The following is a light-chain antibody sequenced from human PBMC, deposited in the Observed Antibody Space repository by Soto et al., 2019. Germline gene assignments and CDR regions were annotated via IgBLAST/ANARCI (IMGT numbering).Light chain of an antibody. CDR2: RDS. CDR1: NIGSKN. CDR3: QVWASSTAV. J-gene: IGLJ3*02. Sequence: SYELAQPLSVSVALGQTARITCGGNNIGSKNVHWHQQKPGQAPVLVIYRDSNRPSGIPERFSGSNSGNTATLTISRAQAGDEADYYCQVWASSTAVFGGGTKLTVL. V-gene: IGLV3-9*01.